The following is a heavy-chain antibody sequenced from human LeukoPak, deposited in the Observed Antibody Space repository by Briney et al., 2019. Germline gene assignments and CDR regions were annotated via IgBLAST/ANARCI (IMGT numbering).Heavy chain of an antibody. CDR2: ISSSGSTI. V-gene: IGHV3-48*03. Sequence: GGSLRLSCAASGFTFSSYEMNWVRQAPGKGLEWVSYISSSGSTIYYADSVKGRFTISRDNAKNSLYLQMNGLRAEDTAVYYCARGMGYYGSGSYSPYYFDYWGQGTLVTVSS. J-gene: IGHJ4*02. CDR3: ARGMGYYGSGSYSPYYFDY. D-gene: IGHD3-10*01. CDR1: GFTFSSYE.